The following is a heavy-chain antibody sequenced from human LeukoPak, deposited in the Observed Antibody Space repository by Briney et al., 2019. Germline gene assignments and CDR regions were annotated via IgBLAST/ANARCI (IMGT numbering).Heavy chain of an antibody. D-gene: IGHD6-19*01. V-gene: IGHV4-59*04. Sequence: SETLSLTCTVSGGSISSYYWSWIRQPPGKGLEWIGSIYHSGSTYYNPSLKSRVTISVDTSKNQFSLKLSSVTAADTAFYYCARRYTSGWYNYWGQGILVTVSS. CDR1: GGSISSYY. J-gene: IGHJ4*02. CDR3: ARRYTSGWYNY. CDR2: IYHSGST.